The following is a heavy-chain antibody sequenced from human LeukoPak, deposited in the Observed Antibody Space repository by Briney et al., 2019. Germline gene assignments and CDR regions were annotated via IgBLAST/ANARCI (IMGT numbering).Heavy chain of an antibody. Sequence: ASVKVSCKVSGYILTKHGISWVRQAPGQGLEWMGWINPKSGDTNYAQKFQGRVTMTRDTSISTAYMELSRLRSDDTAVYYCASGRDYGDERGAFDIWGQGTMVTVSS. J-gene: IGHJ3*02. D-gene: IGHD4-17*01. V-gene: IGHV1-2*02. CDR1: GYILTKHG. CDR2: INPKSGDT. CDR3: ASGRDYGDERGAFDI.